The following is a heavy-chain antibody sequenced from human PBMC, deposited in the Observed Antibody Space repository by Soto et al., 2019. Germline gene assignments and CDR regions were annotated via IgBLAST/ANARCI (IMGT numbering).Heavy chain of an antibody. D-gene: IGHD6-13*01. CDR2: IIPIIGTA. V-gene: IGHV1-69*06. CDR3: ASSAAAQAGGYFDL. Sequence: SVKVSCKASGGTFSSYAISWVRQAPGQGLEWMGGIIPIIGTANYTQKFHGRVTITADKTTSTVYKELSSLRSEDMDVYYCASSAAAQAGGYFDLWGRGTLVSASS. J-gene: IGHJ2*01. CDR1: GGTFSSYA.